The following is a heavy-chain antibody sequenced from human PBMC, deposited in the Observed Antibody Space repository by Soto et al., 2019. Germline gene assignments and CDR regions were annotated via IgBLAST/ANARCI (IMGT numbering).Heavy chain of an antibody. CDR2: IYHSGST. V-gene: IGHV4-4*02. CDR1: GGSISSSNW. J-gene: IGHJ5*02. CDR3: ARGTWFGDLSGNWFDP. D-gene: IGHD3-10*01. Sequence: PSETLSLTCAVYGGSISSSNWWSWVRQPPGKGLEWIGEIYHSGSTNYNPSLKSRVTISVDKSKNQFSLKLSSVTAADTAVYYCARGTWFGDLSGNWFDPWGQGTLVTVSS.